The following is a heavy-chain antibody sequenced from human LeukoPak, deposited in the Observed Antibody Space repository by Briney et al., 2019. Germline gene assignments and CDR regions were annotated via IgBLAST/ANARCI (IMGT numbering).Heavy chain of an antibody. CDR3: ADDFGD. Sequence: PSETLSLTCTVSGGSISNYYWSWIRQPPGKGLEWIGYIYYRGSTNYNPSLESRVTMSVDTSKNQFSLKLTSVTAADTAVYYCADDFGDWGQGTLVTVSS. V-gene: IGHV4-59*12. J-gene: IGHJ4*02. D-gene: IGHD4-17*01. CDR1: GGSISNYY. CDR2: IYYRGST.